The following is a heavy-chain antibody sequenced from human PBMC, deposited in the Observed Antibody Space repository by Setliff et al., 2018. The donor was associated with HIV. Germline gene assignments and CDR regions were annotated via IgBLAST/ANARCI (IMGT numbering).Heavy chain of an antibody. J-gene: IGHJ4*02. CDR2: INTETGNP. V-gene: IGHV7-4-1*02. CDR3: ARVGSYWSTFDY. Sequence: RASVKVSCKASGYTLTTYGISWVRQAPGQGPEWMGWINTETGNPMYAQGFRGRLVFSLDTSVNTAYLQINSLKAEDTAMYYCARVGSYWSTFDYWGQGALITVS. D-gene: IGHD2-8*02. CDR1: GYTLTTYG.